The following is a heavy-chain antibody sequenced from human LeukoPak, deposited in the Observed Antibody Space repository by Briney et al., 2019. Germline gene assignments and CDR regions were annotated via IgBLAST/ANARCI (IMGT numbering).Heavy chain of an antibody. Sequence: SQTLSLTCTVSGGSISSGGYYWSWIRQHPGKGLERIGYIYYSGSTYYNPSLKSRVTISVDTSKNQFSLKLSSVTAADTAVYYCARGSVVRGVIHFDYWGQGTLVTVSS. CDR2: IYYSGST. V-gene: IGHV4-31*03. D-gene: IGHD3-10*01. J-gene: IGHJ4*02. CDR1: GGSISSGGYY. CDR3: ARGSVVRGVIHFDY.